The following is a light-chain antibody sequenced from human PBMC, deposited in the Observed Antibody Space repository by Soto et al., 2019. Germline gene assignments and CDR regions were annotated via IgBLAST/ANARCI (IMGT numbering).Light chain of an antibody. J-gene: IGKJ5*01. CDR3: QQRSDWLPIT. V-gene: IGKV3-11*01. CDR1: QSLRSS. Sequence: ETMMTQSPDTLSVSLGERATLSCRASQSLRSSLAWYQQKPGQAPRLLIYDASTRATGIPVRFSGSGSGTDFTLTISSLEPEDFAVYYCQQRSDWLPITFGQGTRLEIK. CDR2: DAS.